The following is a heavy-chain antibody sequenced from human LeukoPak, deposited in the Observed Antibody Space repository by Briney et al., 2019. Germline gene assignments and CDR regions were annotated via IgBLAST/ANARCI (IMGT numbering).Heavy chain of an antibody. D-gene: IGHD1-26*01. V-gene: IGHV3-23*01. J-gene: IGHJ6*03. CDR3: AKYSGNTYYYYYVDV. CDR1: GFTFSSYA. CDR2: ISGSGGST. Sequence: GGSLRLSCAASGFTFSSYAMSWVRQAPGKGLEWVSAISGSGGSTYYADSVKGRFTISRDNSKNTLYLQMNSLRAEDTAVYYCAKYSGNTYYYYYVDVWGKGTTVTVSS.